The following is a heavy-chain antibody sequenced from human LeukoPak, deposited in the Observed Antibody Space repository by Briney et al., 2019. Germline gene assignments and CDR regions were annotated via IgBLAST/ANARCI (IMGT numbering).Heavy chain of an antibody. CDR2: IYYSGST. J-gene: IGHJ4*02. CDR1: GGSVSSGSYY. D-gene: IGHD6-19*01. V-gene: IGHV4-61*01. CDR3: ARVLSGYSSGWYLDY. Sequence: SETLSLTCTVSGGSVSSGSYYWSWIRQPPGKGLEWIGYIYYSGSTNYNPSLKSRVTISVDTSKNQFSLKLSSVTAAGTAVYYCARVLSGYSSGWYLDYWGQGTLVTVSS.